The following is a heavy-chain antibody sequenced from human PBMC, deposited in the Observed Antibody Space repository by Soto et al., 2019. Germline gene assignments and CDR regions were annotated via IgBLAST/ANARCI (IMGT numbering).Heavy chain of an antibody. J-gene: IGHJ2*01. D-gene: IGHD3-3*01. CDR2: LSSSDGST. CDR1: GFIFSNNA. Sequence: EVQLLESGGGLVQPGGSLRLSCAASGFIFSNNALSWVRQAPGKGLEWVSALSSSDGSTYYADSVKGRFTISRDNSKHTVYLQMTRLRDEDTAIYYCAKDDRFLGRRYFDLWGRGTQVTVSS. CDR3: AKDDRFLGRRYFDL. V-gene: IGHV3-23*01.